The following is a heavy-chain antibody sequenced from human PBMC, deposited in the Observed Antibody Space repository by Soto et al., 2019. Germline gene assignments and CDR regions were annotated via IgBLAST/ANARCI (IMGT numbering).Heavy chain of an antibody. Sequence: HPGGSLRLSCAASGFTFSSYGMHWVRQAPGKGLEWVAVISYDGSNKYYADSVKGRFTISRDNSKNTLYLQMNSLRAGDTAVYYCARDKRLTDYYYYGMDVWGQGTTVTVSS. CDR3: ARDKRLTDYYYYGMDV. CDR1: GFTFSSYG. J-gene: IGHJ6*02. CDR2: ISYDGSNK. V-gene: IGHV3-30*03. D-gene: IGHD2-21*02.